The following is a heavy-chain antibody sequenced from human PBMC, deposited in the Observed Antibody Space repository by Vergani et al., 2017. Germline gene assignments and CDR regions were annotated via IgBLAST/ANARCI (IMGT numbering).Heavy chain of an antibody. CDR3: AKDLGTSSGGGWFDP. Sequence: VHLVESGGGVVQPGRSLRLSCVVSGFTSSYYGMHWVRQAPGKGLEWVSGISWNSNSIGYADSVKGRFTISRDNAKNSLYLQMNSLRAEDTALYYCAKDLGTSSGGGWFDPWGQGTLVTVSS. CDR2: ISWNSNSI. CDR1: GFTSSYYG. J-gene: IGHJ5*02. V-gene: IGHV3-9*02. D-gene: IGHD6-6*01.